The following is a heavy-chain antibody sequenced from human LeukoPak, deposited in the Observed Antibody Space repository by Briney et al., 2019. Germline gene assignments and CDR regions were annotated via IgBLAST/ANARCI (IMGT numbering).Heavy chain of an antibody. Sequence: GGSLRLSCAASGFTFSSYSMNWVRQAPGKGLEWVSSISSSSSYIYYADSVKGRFTISRDNAKNSLYLQMNSLRAEDTAVYYCARVFSARDFVLDYWGQGTLVTVSP. V-gene: IGHV3-21*01. J-gene: IGHJ4*02. CDR2: ISSSSSYI. CDR1: GFTFSSYS. CDR3: ARVFSARDFVLDY. D-gene: IGHD3-10*01.